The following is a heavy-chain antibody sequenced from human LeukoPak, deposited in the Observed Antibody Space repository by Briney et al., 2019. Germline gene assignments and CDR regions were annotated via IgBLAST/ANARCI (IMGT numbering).Heavy chain of an antibody. Sequence: ASVKVSCMASGHTFNGYYMHWVRQAPGQGLEWMGWVNPRGNARNYARKFQGRITMTGDTSNTAYMELSSLIPDDTALYYCATSTGYKSTWGAFDIWGQGTMVIVSS. V-gene: IGHV1-2*02. J-gene: IGHJ3*02. CDR1: GHTFNGYY. CDR3: ATSTGYKSTWGAFDI. CDR2: VNPRGNAR. D-gene: IGHD5-24*01.